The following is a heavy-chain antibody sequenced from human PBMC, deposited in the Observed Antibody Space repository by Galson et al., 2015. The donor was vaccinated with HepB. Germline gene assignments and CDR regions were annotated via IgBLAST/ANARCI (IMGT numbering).Heavy chain of an antibody. V-gene: IGHV3-33*01. CDR2: IWYDGSKK. CDR1: GFTFSSYG. J-gene: IGHJ4*02. CDR3: ARDSSDYVGYFDY. Sequence: SLRLSCAASGFTFSSYGMHWVRQAPGKGLEWVAVIWYDGSKKYYADSVKGRFTISRDNSKNTLYLQMNSLRAEDTAVYYCARDSSDYVGYFDYWGQGTLVTVSS. D-gene: IGHD4-17*01.